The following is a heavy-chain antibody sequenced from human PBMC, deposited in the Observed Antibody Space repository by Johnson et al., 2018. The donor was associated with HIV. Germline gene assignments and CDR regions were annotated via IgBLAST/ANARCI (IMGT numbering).Heavy chain of an antibody. CDR3: ARVVVITYHDAFDI. J-gene: IGHJ3*02. D-gene: IGHD3-22*01. CDR2: IYSGGST. CDR1: GFTFKNAW. V-gene: IGHV3-66*01. Sequence: VQLVESGGGRVEPGGSLRLSCVASGFTFKNAWMSWVRQAPGKGLEWVSVIYSGGSTYYADSVKGRFTISRDNSKNTLYLQMNSLRAEDTAVYYCARVVVITYHDAFDIWGQGTMVTVSS.